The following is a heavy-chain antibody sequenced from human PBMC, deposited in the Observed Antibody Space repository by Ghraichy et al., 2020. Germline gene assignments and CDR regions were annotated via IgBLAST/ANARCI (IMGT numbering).Heavy chain of an antibody. D-gene: IGHD4-11*01. CDR3: ARAPRYSNYALYNALDY. V-gene: IGHV3-66*01. J-gene: IGHJ4*02. CDR2: IYSGGSI. CDR1: GFTVSSTD. Sequence: GGSLRLSCAPSGFTVSSTDMSWVRQVPGKGLEWVSVIYSGGSIYYADSVKGRFTISRDNSKNSLFLQVNSLRAEDTAVYYCARAPRYSNYALYNALDYWGQGTLVTVSS.